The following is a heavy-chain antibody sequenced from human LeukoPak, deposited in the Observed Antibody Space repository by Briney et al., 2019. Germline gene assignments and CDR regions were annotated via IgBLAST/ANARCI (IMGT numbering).Heavy chain of an antibody. CDR2: INPSGGST. Sequence: ASVKVSCKASGYNFISYYMHWVRQAPGQGLEWMGVINPSGGSTSYAQKFQDRVTMTRDTSTSTVYMELSSLKSEDTAVYYCAREDVVLVDAVRYYYYGMDVWGQGTTVTVSS. CDR1: GYNFISYY. CDR3: AREDVVLVDAVRYYYYGMDV. D-gene: IGHD2-8*01. V-gene: IGHV1-46*01. J-gene: IGHJ6*02.